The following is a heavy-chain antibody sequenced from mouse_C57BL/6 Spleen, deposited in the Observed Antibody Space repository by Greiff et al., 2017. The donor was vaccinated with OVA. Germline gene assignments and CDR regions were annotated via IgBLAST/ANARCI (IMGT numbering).Heavy chain of an antibody. V-gene: IGHV1-55*01. CDR2: IYPGSGST. CDR3: ARLPYYYGSSYGNWYFDV. D-gene: IGHD1-1*01. J-gene: IGHJ1*03. Sequence: QVQLQQPGAELVKPGASVKMSCKASGYTFTSYWITWVRQRPGQGLEWIGDIYPGSGSTNYNEKFKSKATLTVDTSSSTAYMQLSSLTSEDSAVYYCARLPYYYGSSYGNWYFDVWGTGTTVTVSS. CDR1: GYTFTSYW.